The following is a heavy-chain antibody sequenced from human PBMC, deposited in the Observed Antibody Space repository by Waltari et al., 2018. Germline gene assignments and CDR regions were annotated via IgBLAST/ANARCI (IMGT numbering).Heavy chain of an antibody. J-gene: IGHJ4*02. CDR2: IYHSGST. D-gene: IGHD6-13*01. CDR3: ARHYFIAAASHFDY. Sequence: QVQLQESGPGLVKPSETLSLTCAVSGYSISSGYYWGWIRQPPGKGLEWIGSIYHSGSTYYNPSLKSRVTISVDTSKNQFSLKLSSVTAADTAVYYCARHYFIAAASHFDYWGQGTLVTVSS. V-gene: IGHV4-38-2*01. CDR1: GYSISSGYY.